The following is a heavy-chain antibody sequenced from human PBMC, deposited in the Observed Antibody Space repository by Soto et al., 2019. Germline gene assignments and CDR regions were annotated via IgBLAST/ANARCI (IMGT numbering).Heavy chain of an antibody. Sequence: QLQLVQSVAEVKKPGSSVKVSCKASGDSFSSYAISWVRQAPGHGLEWMGRIIPIFGTPNYAQRVEGRVTITADESTSTANMELSSPRSDDTAVYYCATGGNYYATSALAYWGEGTLVTVSS. V-gene: IGHV1-69*01. J-gene: IGHJ4*02. D-gene: IGHD3-22*01. CDR3: ATGGNYYATSALAY. CDR2: IIPIFGTP. CDR1: GDSFSSYA.